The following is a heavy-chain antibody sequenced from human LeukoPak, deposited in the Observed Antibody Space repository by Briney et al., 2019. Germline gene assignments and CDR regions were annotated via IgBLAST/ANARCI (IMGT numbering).Heavy chain of an antibody. Sequence: SETLSLTCAVYGGSFSGYYWSWIRQPPGKGLEWIGEINHSGSTNYNPSLTSRVTISVDTSKNQFSLKLSSVTAADTAVYYCARGRRYSRRAKLFDYWGQGTLVTVSS. J-gene: IGHJ4*02. D-gene: IGHD6-13*01. V-gene: IGHV4-34*01. CDR1: GGSFSGYY. CDR2: INHSGST. CDR3: ARGRRYSRRAKLFDY.